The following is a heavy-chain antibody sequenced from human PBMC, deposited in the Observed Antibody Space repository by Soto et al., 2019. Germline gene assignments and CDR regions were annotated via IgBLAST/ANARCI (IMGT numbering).Heavy chain of an antibody. J-gene: IGHJ3*02. D-gene: IGHD2-15*01. CDR1: GGTFSSYA. CDR2: IIPIFGTA. Sequence: QVQLVQSGAEVKKPGSSVKVSCKASGGTFSSYAISWVRQAPGQGLEWMGGIIPIFGTANYAQKFQGRVTITADESTSTAYMEMSSMITEDTAVYYCARDIEGYCSGGSCYVGAFDIWGQGTMVTVSS. V-gene: IGHV1-69*01. CDR3: ARDIEGYCSGGSCYVGAFDI.